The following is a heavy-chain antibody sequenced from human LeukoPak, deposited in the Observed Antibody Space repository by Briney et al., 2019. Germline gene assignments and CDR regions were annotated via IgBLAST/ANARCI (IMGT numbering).Heavy chain of an antibody. CDR3: AKDRGDYDILTGYYGHYFDY. J-gene: IGHJ4*02. Sequence: PGGSLRLSCAASGFTFSSYAMSWVRQAPGKGLEWVSAISGSGGSTYYADSVKGRFTISRDNSKNTLYLQVNSLRAEDTAVYYCAKDRGDYDILTGYYGHYFDYWGQGTLVTVSS. CDR1: GFTFSSYA. V-gene: IGHV3-23*01. CDR2: ISGSGGST. D-gene: IGHD3-9*01.